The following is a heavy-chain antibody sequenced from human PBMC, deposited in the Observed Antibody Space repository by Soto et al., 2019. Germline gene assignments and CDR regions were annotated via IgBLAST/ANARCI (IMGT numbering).Heavy chain of an antibody. CDR2: TSIYNGHT. D-gene: IGHD4-17*01. V-gene: IGHV1-18*01. J-gene: IGHJ4*02. CDR3: ARWDDYGASDQYHFDQ. CDR1: GYTFTASG. Sequence: GASVKVSCKDPGYTFTASGISWVRQAPGQGLEWMGWTSIYNGHTEYSPKFLGRVVMTTDTSADTAYLELKSLRPDDAALYYCARWDDYGASDQYHFDQWGQGTLVTVSS.